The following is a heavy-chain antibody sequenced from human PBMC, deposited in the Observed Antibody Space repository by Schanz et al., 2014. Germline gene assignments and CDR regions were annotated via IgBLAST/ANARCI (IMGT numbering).Heavy chain of an antibody. J-gene: IGHJ3*02. CDR2: ISDYNADT. CDR3: ARDYYDILTGYPYDTFDI. D-gene: IGHD3-9*01. Sequence: QVQLVQSGAEVKKPGASVKVSCKASGYTFTSYGISWVRQAPGQGPEWMGWISDYNADTKYAQKVQGRVTMTTDTSTSTAYMELRRLRSDDTAVYYCARDYYDILTGYPYDTFDIWGQGTMVTVSS. V-gene: IGHV1-18*04. CDR1: GYTFTSYG.